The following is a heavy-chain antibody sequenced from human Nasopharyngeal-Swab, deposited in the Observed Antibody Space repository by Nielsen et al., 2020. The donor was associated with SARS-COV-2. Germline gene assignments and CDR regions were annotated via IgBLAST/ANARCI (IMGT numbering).Heavy chain of an antibody. J-gene: IGHJ6*03. V-gene: IGHV1-69*13. CDR3: ARGDIIAVAGTGYYYYYYMDV. D-gene: IGHD6-19*01. CDR1: GYTFTSYG. Sequence: SVKVSCKASGYTFTSYGISWVRQAPGQGLEWMGGIIPIFGTANYAQKFQGRVTITADESTSTAYMELSSLRSEDTAVYYCARGDIIAVAGTGYYYYYYMDVWGKGTTVTVSS. CDR2: IIPIFGTA.